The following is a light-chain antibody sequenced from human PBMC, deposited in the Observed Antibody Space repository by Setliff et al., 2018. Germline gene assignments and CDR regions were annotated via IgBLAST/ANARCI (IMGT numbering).Light chain of an antibody. V-gene: IGLV2-14*01. CDR3: SSYASSSIPYV. CDR1: SSDIGGYNY. Sequence: QSVLAQPASVSGSPGQSITISCTGTSSDIGGYNYVSWYQQHSGKAPKLMIHEVSNRPSGVSNRFSGSKSGNTASLTISGLQAEDEADYYCSSYASSSIPYVFGSGTKV. CDR2: EVS. J-gene: IGLJ1*01.